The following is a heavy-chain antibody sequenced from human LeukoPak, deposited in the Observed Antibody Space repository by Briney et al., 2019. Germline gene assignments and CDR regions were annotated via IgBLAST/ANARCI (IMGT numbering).Heavy chain of an antibody. J-gene: IGHJ4*02. D-gene: IGHD3-10*01. Sequence: ASVKVSCKASGYTFTGYYMHWVRQAPGQGLEWMGWINPNSGGTNYAQKFQGRVTMTRDTSISTAYMELSSLRSEDTAVYYCATESLGPYGSGSSPLDYWGQGTLVTVSS. CDR2: INPNSGGT. V-gene: IGHV1-2*02. CDR3: ATESLGPYGSGSSPLDY. CDR1: GYTFTGYY.